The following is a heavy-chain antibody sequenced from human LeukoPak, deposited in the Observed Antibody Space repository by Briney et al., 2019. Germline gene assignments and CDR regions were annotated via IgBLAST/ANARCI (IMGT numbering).Heavy chain of an antibody. D-gene: IGHD3-16*01. CDR1: GGSIGSSNW. V-gene: IGHV4-4*02. J-gene: IGHJ3*02. CDR2: IYHSGSN. Sequence: PSGNLSLTCAVSGGSIGSSNWWSRVRRPPGKGLEWIGEIYHSGSNNYNPSLKSRVTISVDKSKNLFSLKLSSVTAADTAVYYCARDRCMITFGGVYPDAFDIWGQGTMVTVSS. CDR3: ARDRCMITFGGVYPDAFDI.